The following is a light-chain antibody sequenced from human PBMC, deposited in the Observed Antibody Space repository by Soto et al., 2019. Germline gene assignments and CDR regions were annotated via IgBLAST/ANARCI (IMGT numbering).Light chain of an antibody. CDR2: DAS. V-gene: IGKV1-33*01. J-gene: IGKJ4*01. CDR3: QQYDNLPFT. CDR1: QDISNY. Sequence: DIQMTQSPSSLSASVGDRVTITCQASQDISNYLNWYQQTPGKAPKLLIYDASNLETGVPSRFSGSGSGTDFTLTISSLQPEDIATYYCQQYDNLPFTFGGGTKVEIK.